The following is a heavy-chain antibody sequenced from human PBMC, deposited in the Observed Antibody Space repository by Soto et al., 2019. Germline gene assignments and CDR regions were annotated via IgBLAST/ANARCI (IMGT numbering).Heavy chain of an antibody. Sequence: GASVKVSCKASGFTFTSSTVQWVRQARGQRLEWIGWFVVGSGNTNYAQKFQDRVTITRDMSTSTAYMELSSLRSEDTAVYYCAAYRTSGYYSQGYFYYGMDVWGQGTTVTVSS. V-gene: IGHV1-58*01. J-gene: IGHJ6*02. CDR3: AAYRTSGYYSQGYFYYGMDV. CDR2: FVVGSGNT. CDR1: GFTFTSST. D-gene: IGHD3-3*01.